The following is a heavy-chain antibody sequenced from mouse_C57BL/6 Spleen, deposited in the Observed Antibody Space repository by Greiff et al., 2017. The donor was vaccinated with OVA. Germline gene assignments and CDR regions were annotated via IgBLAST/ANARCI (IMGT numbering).Heavy chain of an antibody. J-gene: IGHJ2*01. D-gene: IGHD4-1*01. V-gene: IGHV1-61*01. CDR3: ARGLGRPFDY. CDR1: GYTFTSYW. Sequence: QVQLQQPGAELVRPGSSVKLSCKASGYTFTSYWMDWVKQRPGQGLEWIGNIYPSDSETNYNQKFKDKATLTVDKSSSIAYMQLSSLTSEDYAVYYCARGLGRPFDYWGQGTTLTVSS. CDR2: IYPSDSET.